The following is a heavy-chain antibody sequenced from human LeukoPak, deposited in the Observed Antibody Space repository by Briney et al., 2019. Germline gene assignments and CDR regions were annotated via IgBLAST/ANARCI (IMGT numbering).Heavy chain of an antibody. J-gene: IGHJ1*01. CDR2: IIPIFGTA. Sequence: AASVKVSCKASGGTFSSYAISWVRQAPGQGLEWMGGIIPIFGTANYAQKFQGRGTITADKTTSTAYMELSSLRSEDTAVYYCARDAYSSGPEYFQHWGQGTLVTVSS. CDR3: ARDAYSSGPEYFQH. D-gene: IGHD6-19*01. CDR1: GGTFSSYA. V-gene: IGHV1-69*06.